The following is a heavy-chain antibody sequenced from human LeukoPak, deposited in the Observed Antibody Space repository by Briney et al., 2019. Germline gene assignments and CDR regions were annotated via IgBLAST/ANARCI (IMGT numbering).Heavy chain of an antibody. CDR2: INHSGST. CDR3: ARGLIMITFGGVIVPLYYFDY. Sequence: PSETLSLTCAVYGGSFSGYYWSWIRQPPGKGLEWIGEINHSGSTNYNPSLKSRVTISVDTSKNQFSLKLSSVTAADTAVYYCARGLIMITFGGVIVPLYYFDYWGQGTLVTVSS. CDR1: GGSFSGYY. V-gene: IGHV4-34*01. J-gene: IGHJ4*02. D-gene: IGHD3-16*02.